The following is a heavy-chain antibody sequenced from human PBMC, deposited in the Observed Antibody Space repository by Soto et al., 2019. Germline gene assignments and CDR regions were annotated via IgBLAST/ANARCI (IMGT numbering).Heavy chain of an antibody. J-gene: IGHJ6*02. V-gene: IGHV4-34*01. CDR1: GGSFSGYY. Sequence: SETLCLTCAVYGGSFSGYYWSWIRKPPGKGLEWIGEINHSGSTNYNPSLKSRVTISVDTSKNQFSLKLSSVTAADTAVYYCARPDKNRYYYYGMDVWGQGTTVTVSS. CDR2: INHSGST. CDR3: ARPDKNRYYYYGMDV.